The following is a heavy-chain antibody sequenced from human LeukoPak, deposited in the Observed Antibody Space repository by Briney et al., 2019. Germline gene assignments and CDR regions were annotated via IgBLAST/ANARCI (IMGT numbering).Heavy chain of an antibody. CDR2: ISSSGSTI. CDR3: ARDERGGGSYSDAFNI. J-gene: IGHJ3*02. CDR1: GFTFSSYE. D-gene: IGHD1-26*01. V-gene: IGHV3-48*03. Sequence: PGGSLRLSCAASGFTFSSYEMNWVRQAPGKGLEWVSYISSSGSTIYYADSVKGRFTISRDNAKNSLYLQMNSLRAEDTAVYYCARDERGGGSYSDAFNIWGQGTMVTVSS.